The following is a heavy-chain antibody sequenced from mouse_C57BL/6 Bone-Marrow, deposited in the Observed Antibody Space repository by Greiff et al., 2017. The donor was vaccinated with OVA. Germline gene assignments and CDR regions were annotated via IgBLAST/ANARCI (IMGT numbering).Heavy chain of an antibody. CDR1: GYTFTSYW. V-gene: IGHV1-72*01. CDR2: IDPNSGGT. J-gene: IGHJ2*01. CDR3: GVVATRYFDY. D-gene: IGHD1-1*01. Sequence: QVQLQQPGAELVKPGASVKLSCKASGYTFTSYWMHWVKQRPGRGLEWMGRIDPNSGGTKYNEKFKSKATLTVDKPSSTAYMQLSSLTSEDSAVYYCGVVATRYFDYWGQGTTLTVSS.